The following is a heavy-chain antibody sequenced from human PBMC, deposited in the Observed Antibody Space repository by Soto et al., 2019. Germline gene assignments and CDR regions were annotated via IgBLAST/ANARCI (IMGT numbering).Heavy chain of an antibody. CDR2: IWYDGSNK. Sequence: QVQLVESGGGVVQPGRSLRLSCAASGFTFSSYGMHWVRQAPGKGLGWVAVIWYDGSNKYYADSVKGRFTISRDNSKNTXXLQMNSLRAEDTAVYYCAREGREVVVAETGAWFDPWGQGTLVTVSS. V-gene: IGHV3-33*01. CDR1: GFTFSSYG. CDR3: AREGREVVVAETGAWFDP. D-gene: IGHD2-15*01. J-gene: IGHJ5*02.